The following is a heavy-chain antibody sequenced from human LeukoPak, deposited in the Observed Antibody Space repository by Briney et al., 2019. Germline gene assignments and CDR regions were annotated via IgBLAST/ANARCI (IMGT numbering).Heavy chain of an antibody. D-gene: IGHD6-19*01. J-gene: IGHJ4*02. CDR2: ISSYNGNT. CDR1: GYTFTSYG. Sequence: ASVKVSCKACGYTFTSYGISWVRQAPGQGLEWMGWISSYNGNTNYAQKFQARVTMTTDTSTSTAYMELGSLRSDDTAEYYCAIAKRVDSSGWCDYWGQGTLVTVSS. V-gene: IGHV1-18*01. CDR3: AIAKRVDSSGWCDY.